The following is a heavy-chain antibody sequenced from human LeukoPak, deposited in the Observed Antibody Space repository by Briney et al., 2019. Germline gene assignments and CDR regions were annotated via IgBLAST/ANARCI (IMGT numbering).Heavy chain of an antibody. CDR2: INHSGST. J-gene: IGHJ6*02. CDR3: ARVRLKIVVVPAAIIYYYYGMDV. CDR1: GGSFSGYY. Sequence: SETLSLTCAVYGGSFSGYYWSWIRQPPGKGLEWIGEINHSGSTNYNPSLKSRVTISVDTSKNQFSLKLSSVTAADTAVYYCARVRLKIVVVPAAIIYYYYGMDVRGQGTTVTVSS. D-gene: IGHD2-2*01. V-gene: IGHV4-34*01.